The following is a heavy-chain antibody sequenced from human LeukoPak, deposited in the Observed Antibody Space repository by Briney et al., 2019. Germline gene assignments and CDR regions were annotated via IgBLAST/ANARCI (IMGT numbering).Heavy chain of an antibody. CDR1: GYTLTELS. Sequence: ASVKVSCKVSGYTLTELSMHWVRQAPGKGLEWMGGFDPEDGETIYAQKFQGRVTMTEDTSTDTAYMELSSLRSEDTAVYYCATAEGEAGATPTRYFDYWGQGTLVTVSS. V-gene: IGHV1-24*01. CDR2: FDPEDGET. D-gene: IGHD1-26*01. CDR3: ATAEGEAGATPTRYFDY. J-gene: IGHJ4*02.